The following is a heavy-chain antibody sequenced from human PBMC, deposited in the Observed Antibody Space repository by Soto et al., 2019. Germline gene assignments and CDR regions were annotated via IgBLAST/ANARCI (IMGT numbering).Heavy chain of an antibody. J-gene: IGHJ4*02. CDR3: ARDRSSGFDY. V-gene: IGHV1-69*05. Sequence: SVKVSCKASGGTFSSYRINWVRQAPGQGLEWVGGIVPIYRTADYAQKLQGRVTMTTDTSTSTAYMELRSLRSDDTAVYYCARDRSSGFDYWGQGTLVTVSS. CDR2: IVPIYRTA. D-gene: IGHD3-22*01. CDR1: GGTFSSYR.